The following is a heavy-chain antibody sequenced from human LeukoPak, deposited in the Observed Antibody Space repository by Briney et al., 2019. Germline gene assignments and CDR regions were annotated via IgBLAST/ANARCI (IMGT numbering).Heavy chain of an antibody. V-gene: IGHV4-59*01. CDR2: IYYSGST. CDR1: GGSISSYF. CDR3: ARGYGDYGAAFDI. J-gene: IGHJ3*02. D-gene: IGHD4-17*01. Sequence: SETLSLTCNVSGGSISSYFWSWIRQPPGKGLEWIGHIYYSGSTNYNPSLKSRVTISIDTSKNQFSLKLSSVTAADTAVYYCARGYGDYGAAFDIWGQGTMVTVSS.